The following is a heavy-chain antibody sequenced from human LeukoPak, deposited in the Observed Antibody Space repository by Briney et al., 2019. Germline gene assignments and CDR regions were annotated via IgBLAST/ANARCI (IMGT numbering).Heavy chain of an antibody. CDR3: ARHSTDSSGYLWAVDPEDAFDI. Sequence: PSETLSLTCTVSGGSISSSSYYWGWIRQPPGKGLEWIGSIYYSGSTYYNPSLKSRVTISVDTSKNQFSLKLSSVTAADTAVYYCARHSTDSSGYLWAVDPEDAFDIWGQGTMVTVSS. J-gene: IGHJ3*02. D-gene: IGHD3-22*01. V-gene: IGHV4-39*01. CDR2: IYYSGST. CDR1: GGSISSSSYY.